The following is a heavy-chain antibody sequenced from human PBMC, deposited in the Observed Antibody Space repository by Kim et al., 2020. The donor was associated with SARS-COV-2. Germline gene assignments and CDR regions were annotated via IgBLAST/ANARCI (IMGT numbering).Heavy chain of an antibody. CDR2: ISSSSSYT. CDR3: ARKGPLVGATDY. CDR1: GFTFSDYY. Sequence: GGSLRLSCAASGFTFSDYYMSWIRQAPGKGLEWVSYISSSSSYTNYADSVKGRFTISRDNAKNSLYLQMNSLRAEDTAVYYCARKGPLVGATDYWGQGTLVTVSS. V-gene: IGHV3-11*03. J-gene: IGHJ4*02. D-gene: IGHD1-26*01.